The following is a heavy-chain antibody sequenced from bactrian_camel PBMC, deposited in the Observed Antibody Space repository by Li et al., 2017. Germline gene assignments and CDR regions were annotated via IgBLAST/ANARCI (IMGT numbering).Heavy chain of an antibody. J-gene: IGHJ6*01. V-gene: IGHV3S1*01. Sequence: HVQLVKSGGGSVQAGGSLSLSCASSGYTFYLMAWFRQAPGKEREGVAAIYLGSGTTHYADSVKGRFTISHDDAKRTWILQMNNMNTEDTAMYYCAQDVLERTCSPTADFHIWGQGTQVTVS. CDR3: AQDVLERTCSPTADFHI. D-gene: IGHD8*01. CDR2: IYLGSGTT. CDR1: GYTFYL.